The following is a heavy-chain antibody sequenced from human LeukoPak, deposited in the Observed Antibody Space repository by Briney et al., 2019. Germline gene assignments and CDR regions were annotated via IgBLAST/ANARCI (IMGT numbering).Heavy chain of an antibody. CDR3: ARSEDYGSGSYQLDY. CDR1: GGTFSSYA. CDR2: IIPIFGTA. D-gene: IGHD3-10*01. Sequence: SVKVSCKASGGTFSSYAISWVRQAPGQGLEWMGGIIPIFGTANYAQKFQGRVTITADKATSTAHMELSSLRSEDTAVYYCARSEDYGSGSYQLDYWGRGTLVTVPS. V-gene: IGHV1-69*06. J-gene: IGHJ4*02.